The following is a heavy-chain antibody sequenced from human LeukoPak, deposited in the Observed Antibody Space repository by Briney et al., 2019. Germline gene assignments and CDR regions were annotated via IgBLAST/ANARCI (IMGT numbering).Heavy chain of an antibody. CDR3: ARRLGGADVFDI. CDR1: GSSFSSYW. CDR2: IYPGDSDS. J-gene: IGHJ3*02. Sequence: GASLQISCKGSGSSFSSYWIAWVRQLPGKGLEWMGIIYPGDSDSKYSRSFEGQVTTSADKSINTAYLQWSSLKASDSAMYYCARRLGGADVFDIWGQGTMVTVSS. D-gene: IGHD3-16*01. V-gene: IGHV5-51*01.